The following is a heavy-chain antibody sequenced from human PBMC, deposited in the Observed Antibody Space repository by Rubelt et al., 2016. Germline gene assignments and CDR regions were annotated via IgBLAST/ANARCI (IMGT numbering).Heavy chain of an antibody. J-gene: IGHJ4*02. CDR1: GFTFTNYW. Sequence: EVQLEESGGGLVQPGGSLRLSCAASGFTFTNYWMAWVRQAPGKGLEWVANIKDDGSETYYVDSVKGRFTVSKDNAKNSLHLQMNSLRTEDTAVYYCARHGRRCFDLGGQGTLVTVSS. V-gene: IGHV3-7*03. CDR2: IKDDGSET. CDR3: ARHGRRCFDL.